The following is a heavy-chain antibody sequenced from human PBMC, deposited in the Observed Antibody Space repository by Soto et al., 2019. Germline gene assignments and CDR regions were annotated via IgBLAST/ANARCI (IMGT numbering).Heavy chain of an antibody. CDR2: ISYDGSNK. CDR3: ARDLGDRGYSYGYSIGRYGMDV. CDR1: GFTFSSYA. V-gene: IGHV3-30-3*01. D-gene: IGHD5-18*01. Sequence: QVQLVESGGGVVQPGRSLRLSCAASGFTFSSYAMHWVRQAPGKGLEWVAVISYDGSNKYYADSVKGRFTISRDNSKNTLYLQMNSLRAEDTAVYYCARDLGDRGYSYGYSIGRYGMDVWGQGTTVTDSS. J-gene: IGHJ6*02.